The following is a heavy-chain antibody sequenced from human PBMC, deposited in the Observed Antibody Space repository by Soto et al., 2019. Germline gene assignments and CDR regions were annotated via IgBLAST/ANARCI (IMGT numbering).Heavy chain of an antibody. CDR2: IYYSGST. D-gene: IGHD3-10*01. Sequence: SEALSLTCTVSGGSISSSSYYWGWIRQPPGKGLEWIGSIYYSGSTYYNPSLTSRVTISVDTSKNQFSLKLSSVTAADTAVYYSARVLLWFGELSTPGTFDIWGQGTMVTVSS. J-gene: IGHJ3*02. CDR1: GGSISSSSYY. CDR3: ARVLLWFGELSTPGTFDI. V-gene: IGHV4-39*01.